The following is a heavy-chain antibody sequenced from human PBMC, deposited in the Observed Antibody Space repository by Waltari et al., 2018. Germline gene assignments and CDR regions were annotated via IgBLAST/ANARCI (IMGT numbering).Heavy chain of an antibody. J-gene: IGHJ6*02. CDR3: ARGVSSSHKYYYYYYGMDV. V-gene: IGHV1-2*02. D-gene: IGHD6-6*01. Sequence: QVQLVQSGAEVKKPGASVKVSCKASGYTFTGYYMHWVRQAPGQGLEWRGTVKPKRGGQNHAQKCQGRVTMTREGAISKGYKELSRLRSDDTAVDYCARGVSSSHKYYYYYYGMDVWGQGTTVTVSS. CDR1: GYTFTGYY. CDR2: VKPKRGGQ.